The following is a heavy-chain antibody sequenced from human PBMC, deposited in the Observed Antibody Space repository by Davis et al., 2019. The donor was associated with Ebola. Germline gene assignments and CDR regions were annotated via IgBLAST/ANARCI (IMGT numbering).Heavy chain of an antibody. J-gene: IGHJ1*01. CDR1: GFIFSSYV. CDR2: LGTSADT. Sequence: GGSLRLSCAASGFIFSSYVMSWVRQAPGKGLEWVSTLGTSADTYYADSVKGRFTISRDNPKKSLYLQMHSLRAEDTAVYYCAKTMGWLQQSGEEYFQKWGQGTLVTVSS. V-gene: IGHV3-23*01. CDR3: AKTMGWLQQSGEEYFQK. D-gene: IGHD5-24*01.